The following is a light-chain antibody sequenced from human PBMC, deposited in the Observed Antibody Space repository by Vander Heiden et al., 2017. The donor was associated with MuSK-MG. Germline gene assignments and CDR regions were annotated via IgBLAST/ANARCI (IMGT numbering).Light chain of an antibody. CDR2: GAS. J-gene: IGKJ5*01. Sequence: EIVMTQSPATLSVSPGERATLPCRASQSNGTNLAWYQQKPGQAPRLLIFGASTRATGIPARFSGSGCGTEFTLTISSLQSEDFAVYYCQQNYNWPPIIFGQGTRLEIK. V-gene: IGKV3D-15*01. CDR3: QQNYNWPPII. CDR1: QSNGTN.